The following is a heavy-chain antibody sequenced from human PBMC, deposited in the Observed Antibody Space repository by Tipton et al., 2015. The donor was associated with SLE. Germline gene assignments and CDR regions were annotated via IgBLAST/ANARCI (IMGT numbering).Heavy chain of an antibody. J-gene: IGHJ3*02. CDR3: ARRPDDDYRTLDGAFDI. D-gene: IGHD4-11*01. V-gene: IGHV4-39*07. Sequence: TLSLTCTVSGSSISSRGFYWGWIRQPPGKGLEWIGSVSCSGTTFYNSSLKSRVTLSLDTSKNQFSLKLSSVTAADTAVYYCARRPDDDYRTLDGAFDIWGQGTMVTVSS. CDR1: GSSISSRGFY. CDR2: VSCSGTT.